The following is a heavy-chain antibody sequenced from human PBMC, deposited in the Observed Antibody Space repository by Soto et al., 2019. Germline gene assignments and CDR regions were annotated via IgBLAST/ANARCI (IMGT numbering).Heavy chain of an antibody. CDR3: ARWRRYAFDI. V-gene: IGHV3-11*01. CDR2: ISSGGTTI. Sequence: QVQLVESGGGLVKPGGSLRLSCAASGFAFSDYYMSYIRQAPGKGLEWVSYISSGGTTIYYADSVRGRFAISRDNAKNSLHLQLNSLRAEDTAVYYCARWRRYAFDIWGQGTMVTVSS. CDR1: GFAFSDYY. J-gene: IGHJ3*02.